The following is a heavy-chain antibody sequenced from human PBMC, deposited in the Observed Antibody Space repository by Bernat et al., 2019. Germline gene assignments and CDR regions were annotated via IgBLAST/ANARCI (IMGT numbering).Heavy chain of an antibody. CDR1: GFTFTSYW. CDR2: IKQDGSEK. V-gene: IGHV3-7*01. D-gene: IGHD6-6*01. CDR3: ARLRSIAGYDY. Sequence: EVKLVESGGGLVQPGGSLRLSCAVSGFTFTSYWMSWVRQAPGKGLEWVANIKQDGSEKYYGDSVKGRFTVSRDNAKNSLYLQMNSLRAEDTAVYYCARLRSIAGYDYWGQGTLVTVSS. J-gene: IGHJ4*02.